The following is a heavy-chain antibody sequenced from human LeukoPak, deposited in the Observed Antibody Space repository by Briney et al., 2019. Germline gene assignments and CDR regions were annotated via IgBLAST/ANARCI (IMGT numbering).Heavy chain of an antibody. Sequence: GASVKVSCKGSGYNFDRYGVNWVCQAPGQGLEWMGWINPNSGGTNYAQKFQGWVTMTRDTSISTAYMELSRLRSDDTAVYYCASNPGIAVAGTFDYYYGMDVWGQGTTVTVSS. V-gene: IGHV1-2*04. CDR1: GYNFDRYG. CDR3: ASNPGIAVAGTFDYYYGMDV. D-gene: IGHD6-19*01. J-gene: IGHJ6*02. CDR2: INPNSGGT.